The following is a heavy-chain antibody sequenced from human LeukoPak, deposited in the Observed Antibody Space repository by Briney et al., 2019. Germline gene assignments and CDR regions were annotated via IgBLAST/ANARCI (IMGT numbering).Heavy chain of an antibody. D-gene: IGHD4-11*01. CDR2: INPNSGGT. CDR1: GYTFTGYY. CDR3: ARVGLRSNYDAFDI. V-gene: IGHV1-2*02. J-gene: IGHJ3*02. Sequence: ASVKVSCKASGYTFTGYYMHWVRQAPGQGLEWMGWINPNSGGTNYAQKFQGRVTMTRDTSISTAYMELSSLRSEDTAVYYCARVGLRSNYDAFDIWGQGTMVTVSS.